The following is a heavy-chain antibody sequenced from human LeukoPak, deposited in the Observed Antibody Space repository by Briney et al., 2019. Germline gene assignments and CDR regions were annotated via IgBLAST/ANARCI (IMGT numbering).Heavy chain of an antibody. Sequence: LGESLNISCEGSGYSFMNYWIGGVRQTRGKVLGLVGINYPGDSDTSYSPSFQGQVTISADRSISTADIQRSSLKASDTAMYYCATTGGGSSGYSNAIDIWGHGTMVAVSS. CDR2: NYPGDSDT. CDR1: GYSFMNYW. V-gene: IGHV5-51*01. D-gene: IGHD3-22*01. J-gene: IGHJ3*02. CDR3: ATTGGGSSGYSNAIDI.